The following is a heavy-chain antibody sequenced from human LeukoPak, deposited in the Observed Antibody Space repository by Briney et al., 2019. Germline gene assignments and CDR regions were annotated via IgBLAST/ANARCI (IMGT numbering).Heavy chain of an antibody. D-gene: IGHD1-26*01. CDR3: AKHSGSYVLGKRPFDY. V-gene: IGHV3-23*01. CDR2: ISGSGDST. Sequence: GGSLRLSCAASGFTFSTHAVSWVRQTPGKGLEWVSSISGSGDSTYYADSVKGRFAVSRDNSRNTVFLQMNSLRAEDSAVYLCAKHSGSYVLGKRPFDYWGRGTLVTVSS. J-gene: IGHJ4*02. CDR1: GFTFSTHA.